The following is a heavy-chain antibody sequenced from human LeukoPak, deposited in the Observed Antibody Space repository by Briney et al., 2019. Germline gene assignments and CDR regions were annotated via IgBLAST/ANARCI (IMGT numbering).Heavy chain of an antibody. CDR2: IYSSGST. J-gene: IGHJ4*02. Sequence: SETLSLTCTVSGGSISSDNYYWSWIRQPAGKGLEWIGRIYSSGSTNYNPSLKSRVTISVDTSKNQFSLKLNSVTAADTAVYYCAKDRGDGRNSGYFVYWGQGTLVTVSS. D-gene: IGHD5-24*01. CDR3: AKDRGDGRNSGYFVY. V-gene: IGHV4-61*02. CDR1: GGSISSDNYY.